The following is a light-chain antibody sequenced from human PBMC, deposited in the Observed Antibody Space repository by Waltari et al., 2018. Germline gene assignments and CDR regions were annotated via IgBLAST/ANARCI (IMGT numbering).Light chain of an antibody. CDR1: SPDVGSYNY. V-gene: IGLV2-14*03. Sequence: QSALTQPASVSGSPGQSTSISCTGTSPDVGSYNYVSWYQQHPGSAPKLMIYDVSARPSGVSDRFSGSKSGNTASLTISGLQAEDEADYYCASYTSGNTLIFGGGTRVTVL. CDR3: ASYTSGNTLI. CDR2: DVS. J-gene: IGLJ2*01.